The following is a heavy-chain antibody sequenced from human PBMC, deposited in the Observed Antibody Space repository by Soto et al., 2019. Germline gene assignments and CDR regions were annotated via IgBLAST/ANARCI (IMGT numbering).Heavy chain of an antibody. J-gene: IGHJ4*02. D-gene: IGHD3-22*01. V-gene: IGHV3-30*18. Sequence: GGSLRLSCAASGFTFSSYGMHWVRQAPGKGLEWVAVISYDGSNKYYADSVKGRFTISRDNSKNTLYLQMNSLRAEDTAVYYCAKEKQRLYYYDSSGYFDYWGQGTLVTVSS. CDR1: GFTFSSYG. CDR2: ISYDGSNK. CDR3: AKEKQRLYYYDSSGYFDY.